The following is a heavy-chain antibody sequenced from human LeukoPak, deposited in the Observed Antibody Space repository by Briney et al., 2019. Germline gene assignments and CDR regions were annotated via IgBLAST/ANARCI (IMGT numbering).Heavy chain of an antibody. D-gene: IGHD6-13*01. CDR1: GYTFTSYD. V-gene: IGHV1-8*01. J-gene: IGHJ4*02. CDR3: ARGDSSSWYRWYYFDY. Sequence: GSVKVSCKASGYTFTSYDINWVRQATGQGLEWMGWMNPNSGNTGYAQKFQGRVTMTRNTSISTAYMELSSLRSEDTAVYYCARGDSSSWYRWYYFDYWGQGTLVTVSS. CDR2: MNPNSGNT.